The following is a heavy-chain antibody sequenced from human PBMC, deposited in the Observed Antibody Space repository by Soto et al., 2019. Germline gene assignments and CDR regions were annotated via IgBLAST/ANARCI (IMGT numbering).Heavy chain of an antibody. Sequence: QVQLVESGGGVVQPGRSLRLSCTASGFTFSTYGMHWVRQAPDKGLEWVALIWYDGSNKYYADSVKGRFTISRDNSKNTLFLQMNSLRAEDTAVYYCARGRVDDVSAYWHFDLWGRGTLVTVSS. V-gene: IGHV3-33*01. J-gene: IGHJ2*01. D-gene: IGHD3-22*01. CDR2: IWYDGSNK. CDR1: GFTFSTYG. CDR3: ARGRVDDVSAYWHFDL.